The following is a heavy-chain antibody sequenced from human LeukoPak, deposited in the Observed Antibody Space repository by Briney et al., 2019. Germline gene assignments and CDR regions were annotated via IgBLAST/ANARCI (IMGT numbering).Heavy chain of an antibody. CDR3: ARDGFFWSGYAHYYYMDV. V-gene: IGHV4-61*02. CDR2: IYTSGST. Sequence: SQTLSLTCTVSGGSISSGSYYWSWIRQPAGKGLEWIGRIYTSGSTNYNPSLKSRVTISLDTSKNQFSLKLSSVTAADTAVYYCARDGFFWSGYAHYYYMDVWGKGTTVTVSS. D-gene: IGHD3-3*01. CDR1: GGSISSGSYY. J-gene: IGHJ6*03.